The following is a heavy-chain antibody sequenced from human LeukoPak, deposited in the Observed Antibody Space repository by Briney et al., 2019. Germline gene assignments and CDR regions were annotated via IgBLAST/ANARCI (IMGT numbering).Heavy chain of an antibody. Sequence: PGGSLRLSCAASGFTFSSYSMNWVRQAPGKGLEWVSSISSSSSYIYYADSVKGRFTISRDNAKNSLYLQMNSLRAEDTAVYYCARDNDRSGYHFWYFDLWGRGTLVTVSS. J-gene: IGHJ2*01. CDR1: GFTFSSYS. D-gene: IGHD3-22*01. CDR2: ISSSSSYI. CDR3: ARDNDRSGYHFWYFDL. V-gene: IGHV3-21*04.